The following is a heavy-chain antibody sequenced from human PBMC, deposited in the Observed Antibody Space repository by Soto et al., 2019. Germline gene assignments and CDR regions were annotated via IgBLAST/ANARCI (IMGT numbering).Heavy chain of an antibody. CDR3: AELPYLHSSSVSV. V-gene: IGHV3-23*01. D-gene: IGHD6-25*01. CDR2: ISSIGGNQ. CDR1: GFTFSSYA. Sequence: GGSLRLSCAASGFTFSSYAMSWVRQAPGKGLEWVSAISSIGGNQYYADSVKGRFTISRDNSKNTLYLQVNSLRAEDTDVFCFAELPYLHSSSVSVWGQGTMVTVSS. J-gene: IGHJ4*02.